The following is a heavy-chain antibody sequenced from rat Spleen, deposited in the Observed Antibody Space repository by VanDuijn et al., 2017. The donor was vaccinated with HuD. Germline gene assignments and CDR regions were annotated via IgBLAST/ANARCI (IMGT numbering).Heavy chain of an antibody. D-gene: IGHD1-3*01. Sequence: EVQLVESGGGLVQPGRSLKVSCEASGFTFSNYGMAWVRQAPTKGLEWVATINYDATSTHYRDSVKGRFTISRDNAKSTLYLQMDSLRSEDTATYYCATMELAHYFDYWGQGVMVTVSS. CDR3: ATMELAHYFDY. J-gene: IGHJ2*01. CDR1: GFTFSNYG. V-gene: IGHV5-29*01. CDR2: INYDATST.